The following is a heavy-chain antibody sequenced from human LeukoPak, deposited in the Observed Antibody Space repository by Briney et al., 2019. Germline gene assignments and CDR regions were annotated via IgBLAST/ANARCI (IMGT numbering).Heavy chain of an antibody. Sequence: SETLSLTCTVSGGSISSSSYYWGWIRQPPGKGLEWIGSINYSGNTYYNPSLKSRVTISVDTSKNQFSLKLSSVTAADTAVYYCARRITISINWFDPWGQGTLVTVSS. J-gene: IGHJ5*02. D-gene: IGHD3-3*01. CDR1: GGSISSSSYY. CDR2: INYSGNT. V-gene: IGHV4-39*01. CDR3: ARRITISINWFDP.